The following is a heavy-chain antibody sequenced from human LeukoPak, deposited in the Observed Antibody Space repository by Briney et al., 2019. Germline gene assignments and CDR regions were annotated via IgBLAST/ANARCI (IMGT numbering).Heavy chain of an antibody. J-gene: IGHJ6*02. D-gene: IGHD3-22*01. CDR3: ARDLSFGHYYDMVDGMDV. CDR2: IWYDGSNK. V-gene: IGHV3-33*01. CDR1: GFTFSSYG. Sequence: HPGGSLRLSCAASGFTFSSYGMHWVRQAPGKGLEWVAIIWYDGSNKYYADSVKGRFTISRDNSKNTLYLQMNSLRAEDTAVYYCARDLSFGHYYDMVDGMDVWGQGTTVIVSS.